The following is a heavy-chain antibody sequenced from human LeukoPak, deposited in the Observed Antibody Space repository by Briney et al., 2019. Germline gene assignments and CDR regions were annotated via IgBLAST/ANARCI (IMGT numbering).Heavy chain of an antibody. J-gene: IGHJ5*02. CDR1: GFTFSSYS. V-gene: IGHV3-48*01. CDR3: ARPWYYYDSSGYYP. D-gene: IGHD3-22*01. Sequence: GGSLRLSCAASGFTFSSYSMNWVRQAPGKGLEWVSYISSSSSTIYYADSVKGRFTISRDNAKNSLYLQMNSLRAEDTAVYYCARPWYYYDSSGYYPWGQGTLVTVSS. CDR2: ISSSSSTI.